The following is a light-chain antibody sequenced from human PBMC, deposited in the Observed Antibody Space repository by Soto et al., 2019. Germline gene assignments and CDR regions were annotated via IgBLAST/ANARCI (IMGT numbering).Light chain of an antibody. CDR3: QQSYSTPLST. V-gene: IGKV1-39*01. CDR2: AAS. Sequence: DIQMTQSPSSLSASVGDRVTITCRASQSISSYLNWYQQKPGKAPKLLIYAASSLQSGVPPRFSGSGSGTDFTLTISSLQPEDFATYYCQQSYSTPLSTFGPGTKVDIK. CDR1: QSISSY. J-gene: IGKJ3*01.